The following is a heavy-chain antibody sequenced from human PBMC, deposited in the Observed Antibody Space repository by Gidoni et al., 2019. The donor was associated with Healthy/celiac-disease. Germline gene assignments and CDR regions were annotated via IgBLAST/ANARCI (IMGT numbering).Heavy chain of an antibody. CDR2: ISGSGGST. J-gene: IGHJ4*02. CDR3: AKRLKPYCSGGSCYPTWDY. D-gene: IGHD2-15*01. CDR1: GFTFSSYA. V-gene: IGHV3-23*01. Sequence: EVQLLESGGGLVQPGGSLRLSCAASGFTFSSYAMSWVRQAPGKGLEWVSAISGSGGSTYYADSVKGRFTISRDNSKNTLYLQMNSLRAEDTAVYYCAKRLKPYCSGGSCYPTWDYWGQGTLVTVSS.